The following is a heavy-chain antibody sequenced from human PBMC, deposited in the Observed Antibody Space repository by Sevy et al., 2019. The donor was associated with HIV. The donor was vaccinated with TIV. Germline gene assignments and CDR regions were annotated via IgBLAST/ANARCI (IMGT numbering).Heavy chain of an antibody. CDR3: ARVLMGSGGFDY. CDR2: IYSGGST. Sequence: GGFLRLSCTASGFTVSSNYMSWVRQAPGKGLEWVSVIYSGGSTYYADSVKGRFTISRDNSKNTLYLQMNSLRAEDTAVYYCARVLMGSGGFDYWGQGTLVTVSS. CDR1: GFTVSSNY. D-gene: IGHD2-15*01. V-gene: IGHV3-53*01. J-gene: IGHJ4*02.